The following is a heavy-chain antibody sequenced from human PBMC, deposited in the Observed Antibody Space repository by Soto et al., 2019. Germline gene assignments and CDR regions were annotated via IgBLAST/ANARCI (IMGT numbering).Heavy chain of an antibody. Sequence: SETLSLTCTVTGGSISSYYWIWIRQPPGKGLEWIGYIYYSGSTNYNPSLKSRVTISVDMSKNQFSLKLSSVTAVFTAVYYCARQDCGYSDGLLDYWGQGTLVTVSS. CDR3: ARQDCGYSDGLLDY. CDR1: GGSISSYY. V-gene: IGHV4-59*08. D-gene: IGHD5-18*01. J-gene: IGHJ4*02. CDR2: IYYSGST.